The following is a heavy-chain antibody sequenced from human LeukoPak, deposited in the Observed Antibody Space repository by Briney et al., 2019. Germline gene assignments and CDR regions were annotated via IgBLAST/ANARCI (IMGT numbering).Heavy chain of an antibody. V-gene: IGHV3-21*01. D-gene: IGHD2-15*01. CDR2: ISSSSSYI. J-gene: IGHJ4*02. CDR1: GFTFSSYS. Sequence: PGGSLRLSCAASGFTFSSYSMNWVRQAPGKGLEWVSSISSSSSYIYYADSVKGRFTISRDNAKNSLYLQMNSLRAEDTAVYYCARGGPRYCSGGSCYSSFDYWGQGTLVTVSS. CDR3: ARGGPRYCSGGSCYSSFDY.